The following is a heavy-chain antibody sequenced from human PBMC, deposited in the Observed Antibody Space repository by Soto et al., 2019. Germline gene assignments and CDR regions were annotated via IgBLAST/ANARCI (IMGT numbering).Heavy chain of an antibody. J-gene: IGHJ4*02. D-gene: IGHD4-17*01. V-gene: IGHV4-39*01. CDR3: ERQSGAMAYYFDS. CDR1: VGSVKSSTYY. Sequence: SETLSLSCTVSVGSVKSSTYYWGWIRQPPGKGLEWIGSIFYSGRPHYNPSLKTRLTVSLDTSKNRFSLKLSSVTAADTATYFCERQSGAMAYYFDSWGQGTQVTVAS. CDR2: IFYSGRP.